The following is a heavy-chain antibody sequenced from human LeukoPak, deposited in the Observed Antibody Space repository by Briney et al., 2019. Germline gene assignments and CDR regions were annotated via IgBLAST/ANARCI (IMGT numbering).Heavy chain of an antibody. CDR1: GFTFNSYA. Sequence: GGSLRLSCAASGFTFNSYAMHWVRQAPGKGQEWVAVIWYDGSNKYYADSVKGRFTISRDNSKNTLYLQMNSLRAEDTALYYCARAGSGWYEIDSWGQGTLVTVSS. J-gene: IGHJ4*02. CDR2: IWYDGSNK. D-gene: IGHD6-19*01. CDR3: ARAGSGWYEIDS. V-gene: IGHV3-33*01.